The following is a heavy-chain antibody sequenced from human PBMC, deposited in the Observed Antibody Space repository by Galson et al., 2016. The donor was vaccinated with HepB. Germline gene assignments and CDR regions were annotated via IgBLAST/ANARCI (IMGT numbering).Heavy chain of an antibody. V-gene: IGHV3-30*14. CDR3: ARDSFYCISTSCLPYYFDN. Sequence: SLRLSCAGSGFTFTNAWMSWVRQAPGKGLEWVAVIWFDGSNTFYADSVRGRFTTSRDNAKNTLHLQMNSLRPEDTALYYCARDSFYCISTSCLPYYFDNWGQGTLVTVSS. J-gene: IGHJ4*02. D-gene: IGHD2-2*01. CDR2: IWFDGSNT. CDR1: GFTFTNAW.